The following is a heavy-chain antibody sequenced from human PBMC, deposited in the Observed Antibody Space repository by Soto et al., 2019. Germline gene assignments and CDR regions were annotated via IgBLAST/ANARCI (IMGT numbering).Heavy chain of an antibody. V-gene: IGHV3-11*04. J-gene: IGHJ4*02. D-gene: IGHD5-18*01. Sequence: PGGSLRLSCAASGFTFSDYYMSWIRQAPGKGLEWLSYISDSATTIYYADSVKGRFTISRDNAKSTLYLQMNSLRAEDTAVYYCATLNSFGSDYWGQGALVTVSS. CDR2: ISDSATTI. CDR1: GFTFSDYY. CDR3: ATLNSFGSDY.